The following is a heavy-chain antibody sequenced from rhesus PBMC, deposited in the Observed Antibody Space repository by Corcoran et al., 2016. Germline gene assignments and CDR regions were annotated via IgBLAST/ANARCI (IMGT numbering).Heavy chain of an antibody. CDR2: ITYSAST. J-gene: IGHJ4*01. D-gene: IGHD3-28*01. CDR3: ARDRDITMIVVPYDF. Sequence: QVQLQESGPGLVKPSETLSLTCAVSGGSISSGYYYWSWIRQPPGKGLEWIVYITYSASTSSNPSLKRRVTIARDTSKNRFSLKLSSVTAADTAVYYCARDRDITMIVVPYDFWGQGVLVTVSS. CDR1: GGSISSGYYY. V-gene: IGHV4-122*02.